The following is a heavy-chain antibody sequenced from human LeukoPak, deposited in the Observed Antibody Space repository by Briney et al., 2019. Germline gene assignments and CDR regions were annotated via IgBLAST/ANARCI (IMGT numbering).Heavy chain of an antibody. J-gene: IGHJ4*02. Sequence: GESLKISCKGSGYEFTTYWIAWVRQTPGKGLEWMGIIYPNDSLTRYNPSFEGQVTMSADKSIDTAYLQWVSLQASDTAMYYCARHAPGGSASYFPLDYWGQGTLVTVSS. CDR1: GYEFTTYW. D-gene: IGHD3-10*01. CDR3: ARHAPGGSASYFPLDY. V-gene: IGHV5-51*01. CDR2: IYPNDSLT.